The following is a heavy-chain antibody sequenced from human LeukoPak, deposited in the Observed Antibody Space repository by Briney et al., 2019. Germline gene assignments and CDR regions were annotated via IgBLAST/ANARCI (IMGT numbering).Heavy chain of an antibody. CDR2: IYYSGST. V-gene: IGHV4-59*01. J-gene: IGHJ4*02. D-gene: IGHD3-10*01. Sequence: SETLSLTCTVSGASISNYYWSWIRQPPGKGLEWIGYIYYSGSTNYNPSLKSRVTISVDTSKNQFSLKLSSLTAADTAVYYCARVGSGSSYYFDYWGQGTLVTVSS. CDR3: ARVGSGSSYYFDY. CDR1: GASISNYY.